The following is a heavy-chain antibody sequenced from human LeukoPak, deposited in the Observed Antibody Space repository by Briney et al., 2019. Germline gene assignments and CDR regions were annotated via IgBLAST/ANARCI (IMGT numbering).Heavy chain of an antibody. Sequence: PGRSLRLSCAASGFTFSSYAMHWVRQAPGKGLEWVAVISYDGSNKYYADSVKGRFTISRDNSKNTLYLQMNSLRAEDTAVYYCASPFRDGYTHDEGVIDYWGQGTLVTVSS. V-gene: IGHV3-30-3*01. CDR3: ASPFRDGYTHDEGVIDY. CDR2: ISYDGSNK. CDR1: GFTFSSYA. D-gene: IGHD5-24*01. J-gene: IGHJ4*02.